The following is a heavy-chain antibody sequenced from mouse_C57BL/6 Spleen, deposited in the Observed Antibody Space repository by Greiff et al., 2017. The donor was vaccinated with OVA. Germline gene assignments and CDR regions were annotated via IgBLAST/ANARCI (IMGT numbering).Heavy chain of an antibody. CDR3: ARYYGSSWYFDV. CDR2: INPSTVRT. J-gene: IGHJ1*03. Sequence: QVQLQQPGTELVKPGASVKLSCKASGYTFTSYWMHWVKQRPGPGLEWIGNINPSTVRTNYHEKFKRKATLTVAKSSSTAYMQLSSLTSEDSAVYYCARYYGSSWYFDVWGTGTTVTVSS. V-gene: IGHV1-53*01. D-gene: IGHD1-1*01. CDR1: GYTFTSYW.